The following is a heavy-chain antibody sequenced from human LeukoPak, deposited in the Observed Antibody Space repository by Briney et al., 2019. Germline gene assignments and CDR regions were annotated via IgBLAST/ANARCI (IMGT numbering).Heavy chain of an antibody. Sequence: GGSLRLSCAASGFTFSSYSMNWVRQAPGKGLEWVSSISSSSSYIYYADSVKGRFTISRDNAKNALYLQMNSLRAEDTVVYYCARRDYDILTGSLGYWGQGTLVTVSS. J-gene: IGHJ4*02. CDR1: GFTFSSYS. CDR2: ISSSSSYI. CDR3: ARRDYDILTGSLGY. V-gene: IGHV3-21*01. D-gene: IGHD3-9*01.